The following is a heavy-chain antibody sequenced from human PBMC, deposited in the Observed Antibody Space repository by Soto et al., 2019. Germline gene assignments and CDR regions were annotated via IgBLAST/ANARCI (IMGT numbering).Heavy chain of an antibody. CDR2: TYYRSKWYN. CDR1: GDSVSSNSAA. D-gene: IGHD6-19*01. J-gene: IGHJ4*02. CDR3: TRDLGTGYSSGWYGNYFDY. V-gene: IGHV6-1*01. Sequence: QSQTLSLTCAISGDSVSSNSAAWNWIRQSPSRGLEWLGRTYYRSKWYNDYAVSVKSRITINPDTSKNQFSLQLNSVTPEDTAVYYCTRDLGTGYSSGWYGNYFDYWGQGTLVTVSS.